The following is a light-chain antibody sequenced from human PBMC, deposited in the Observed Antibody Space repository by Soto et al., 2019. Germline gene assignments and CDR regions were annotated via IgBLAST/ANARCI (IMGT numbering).Light chain of an antibody. Sequence: EIVLTQSPGTLSLSPGERATLSCRASQSVSSSYLAWYQRKPGQAPRLLIYGASSRATGIPDRFSGSGSGTGFTLTISILEPADFAVYYCQQYGSSPWTFGQGTKVEIK. CDR3: QQYGSSPWT. CDR2: GAS. CDR1: QSVSSSY. J-gene: IGKJ1*01. V-gene: IGKV3-20*01.